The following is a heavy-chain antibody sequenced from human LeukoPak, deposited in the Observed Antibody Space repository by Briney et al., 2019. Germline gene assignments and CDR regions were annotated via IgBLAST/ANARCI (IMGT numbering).Heavy chain of an antibody. CDR1: GFTFSSYW. D-gene: IGHD2-2*01. CDR2: ISYEGSKK. V-gene: IGHV3-30-3*01. Sequence: GGSLRLSCAASGFTFSSYWMTWVRQAPGKGLEWVAVISYEGSKKYYADSVKGRFTISRDNSKNTLYLQMNRLRAEDTAVYYCARDPELGYCSSISCSFRFDYWGQGTLVTVSS. CDR3: ARDPELGYCSSISCSFRFDY. J-gene: IGHJ4*02.